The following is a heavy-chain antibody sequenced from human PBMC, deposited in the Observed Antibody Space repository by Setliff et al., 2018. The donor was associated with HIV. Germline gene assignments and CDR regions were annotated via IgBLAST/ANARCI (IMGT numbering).Heavy chain of an antibody. CDR1: GGSIRSHY. Sequence: SETLSLTCTVSGGSIRSHYWSWIRQPPGKGPEWIGSFYHTGSTHYNPSLKSRTTMSLDTSRNQFSLKLNSVTAADTAVYYCARAGRRTGHSYTWFDPWGQGTLVTVSS. CDR2: FYHTGST. CDR3: ARAGRRTGHSYTWFDP. V-gene: IGHV4-59*11. J-gene: IGHJ5*02. D-gene: IGHD3-16*01.